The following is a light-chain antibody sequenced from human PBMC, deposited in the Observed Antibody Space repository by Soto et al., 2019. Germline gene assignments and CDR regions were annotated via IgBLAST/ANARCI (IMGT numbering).Light chain of an antibody. Sequence: DIVLTQSPGTLSLSPRERATLSCRASQSVNDNYLAWYQHKPGQPPRLLIYGASIRAPGIPDRFSGSWSGTDFTLTISRLEPEDFAIYYCQQYAASPRTFGQGTQVEVK. V-gene: IGKV3-20*01. CDR2: GAS. CDR3: QQYAASPRT. CDR1: QSVNDNY. J-gene: IGKJ1*01.